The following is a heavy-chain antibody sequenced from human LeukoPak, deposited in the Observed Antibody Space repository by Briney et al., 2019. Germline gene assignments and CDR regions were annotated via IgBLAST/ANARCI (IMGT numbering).Heavy chain of an antibody. V-gene: IGHV4-30-4*01. CDR3: ARGSSNWSNAFVI. CDR1: GGSINSAGYY. D-gene: IGHD6-13*01. J-gene: IGHJ3*02. Sequence: SQTLSLTCNVSGGSINSAGYYWSWIRQPPGKDLEWIGYIYYSGSTYHSPSLKSRLTISLDTSKTQFSLKLSSVTAADTAVYYCARGSSNWSNAFVIWGQGTMVSVSS. CDR2: IYYSGST.